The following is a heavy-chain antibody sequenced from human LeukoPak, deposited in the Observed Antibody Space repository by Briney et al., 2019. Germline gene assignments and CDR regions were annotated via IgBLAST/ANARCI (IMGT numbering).Heavy chain of an antibody. V-gene: IGHV3-11*01. J-gene: IGHJ5*02. CDR1: GFTFSDYY. CDR3: ARDIVVVPAASNWFDP. Sequence: GGSLRLSCAASGFTFSDYYMSWIRQAPGKGLERVSYISSSGSTIYYADSVKGRFTISRDNAKNSLYLQMNSLRAEDTAVYYCARDIVVVPAASNWFDPWGQETLVTVSS. D-gene: IGHD2-2*01. CDR2: ISSSGSTI.